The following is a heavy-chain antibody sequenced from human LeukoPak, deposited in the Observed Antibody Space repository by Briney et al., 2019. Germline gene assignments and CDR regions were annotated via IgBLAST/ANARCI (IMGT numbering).Heavy chain of an antibody. CDR1: GYTFTSYG. V-gene: IGHV1-18*01. CDR3: ARAYYDFWSGYSVDY. J-gene: IGHJ4*02. Sequence: ASVNVSCKASGYTFTSYGISWVRQAPGQGLEWMGWISAYNGNTNYAQKLQGRVTMTTDTSTSTAYMELRSLRSDDTAVYYCARAYYDFWSGYSVDYWGQGTLVTVPS. D-gene: IGHD3-3*01. CDR2: ISAYNGNT.